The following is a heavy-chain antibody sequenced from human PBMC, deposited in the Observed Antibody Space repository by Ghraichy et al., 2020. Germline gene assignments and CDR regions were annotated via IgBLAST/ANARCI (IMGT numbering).Heavy chain of an antibody. V-gene: IGHV1-24*01. CDR3: ATVSGDNWFDP. J-gene: IGHJ5*02. Sequence: ASVKVSCKVSGYTLTALSMHWVRQAPVKGLEWMGGFDPEDGETIYAQKFQGRVTMTEDTSTDTAYMELSSLRSEDTAVYYCATVSGDNWFDPWGQGTLVTVSS. D-gene: IGHD7-27*01. CDR1: GYTLTALS. CDR2: FDPEDGET.